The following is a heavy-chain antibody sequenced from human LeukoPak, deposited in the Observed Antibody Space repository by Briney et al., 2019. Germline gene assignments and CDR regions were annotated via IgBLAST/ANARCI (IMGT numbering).Heavy chain of an antibody. V-gene: IGHV1-2*02. D-gene: IGHD3-22*01. CDR1: GYTFTAYY. CDR2: INPNSGGT. J-gene: IGHJ3*02. CDR3: ARDYYDSSGFGAFDI. Sequence: ASVKVSCKASGYTFTAYYMHWVRQAPGHGLEWMGWINPNSGGTNYAQKFQGRVTMTRDTSISTAYMELNRLRSDDTAVYYCARDYYDSSGFGAFDIWGQGTMVTVSS.